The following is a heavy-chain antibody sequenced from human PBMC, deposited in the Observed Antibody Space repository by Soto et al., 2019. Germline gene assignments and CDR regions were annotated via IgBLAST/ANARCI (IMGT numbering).Heavy chain of an antibody. V-gene: IGHV4-39*01. CDR3: ARIPSNGDYEGNWFDP. Sequence: SETLSLTCTVSGGSISSSSYYWGWIRQPPGKGLEWIGSIYYSGSTYYNPSLKSRVTISVDTSKNQFSLKLSSVTAADTAVYYCARIPSNGDYEGNWFDPWGQGTLVTVSS. CDR1: GGSISSSSYY. CDR2: IYYSGST. J-gene: IGHJ5*02. D-gene: IGHD4-17*01.